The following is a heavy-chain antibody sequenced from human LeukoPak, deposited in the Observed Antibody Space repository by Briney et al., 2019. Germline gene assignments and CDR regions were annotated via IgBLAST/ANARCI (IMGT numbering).Heavy chain of an antibody. CDR3: ARRRAWVPAEGDAFDI. V-gene: IGHV3-30-3*01. J-gene: IGHJ3*02. Sequence: GGSLRLSCAASGFTFSSYAMHWVRQAPGKGLEWVAVISYDGSNKYYADSVKGRFTISRDNSKNTLYLQMNSLRDEDTAVYYCARRRAWVPAEGDAFDIWGQGTMVTVSS. CDR1: GFTFSSYA. D-gene: IGHD2-2*01. CDR2: ISYDGSNK.